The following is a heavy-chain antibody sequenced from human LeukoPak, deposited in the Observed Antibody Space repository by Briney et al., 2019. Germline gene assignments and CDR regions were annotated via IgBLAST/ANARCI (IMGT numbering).Heavy chain of an antibody. Sequence: GGSLRLSCAASGFTVSSNYMSWIRQAPGKGLEWVSYISSSGSTIYYADSVKGRFTISRDNAKNSLYLQMNSLRAEDTAVYYCARAPNEAVAVQGGYFDYWGQGTLVTVSS. J-gene: IGHJ4*02. CDR2: ISSSGSTI. D-gene: IGHD6-19*01. V-gene: IGHV3-11*01. CDR3: ARAPNEAVAVQGGYFDY. CDR1: GFTVSSNY.